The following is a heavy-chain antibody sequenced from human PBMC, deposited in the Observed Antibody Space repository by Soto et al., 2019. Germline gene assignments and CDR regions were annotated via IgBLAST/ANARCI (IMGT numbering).Heavy chain of an antibody. J-gene: IGHJ5*02. CDR2: IHYSGTT. CDR1: GGSISTYY. D-gene: IGHD3-16*01. CDR3: GAEKRALGGAYNGFDP. Sequence: SETLSLTCTVSGGSISTYYWSWIRQPPGKGLEWIGYIHYSGTTNYNPSLKSRVTISVDTSKNQFSLKLSSVTAADTAVYYCGAEKRALGGAYNGFDPWGQGTLVTVSS. V-gene: IGHV4-59*08.